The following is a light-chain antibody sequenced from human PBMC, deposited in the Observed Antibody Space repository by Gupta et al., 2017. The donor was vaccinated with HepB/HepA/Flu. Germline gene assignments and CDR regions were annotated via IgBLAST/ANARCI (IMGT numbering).Light chain of an antibody. CDR2: QDN. Sequence: SYELTQPPSVSVSPGQTTNITCSGDKLGDKFACWYQQKPGQSPVLVIYQDNKRPSGIPERFSGSNSGNTATLTISGTQAMDEADYYCQAWDSSVVFGGGTKLT. J-gene: IGLJ2*01. CDR3: QAWDSSVV. V-gene: IGLV3-1*01. CDR1: KLGDKF.